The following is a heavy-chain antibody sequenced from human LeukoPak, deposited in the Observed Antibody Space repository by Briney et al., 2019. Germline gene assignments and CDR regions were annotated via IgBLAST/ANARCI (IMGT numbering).Heavy chain of an antibody. CDR2: ISAYNGNT. CDR1: GYTFTSYG. J-gene: IGHJ4*02. Sequence: ASVKVSCKASGYTFTSYGISWVRQAPGQGLEWMGWISAYNGNTNYAQKLQGRVTMTEDTSTDTAYMELSSLRSEDTAVYYCATDSAAAGTIFDYWGQGTLVTVSS. CDR3: ATDSAAAGTIFDY. D-gene: IGHD6-13*01. V-gene: IGHV1-18*01.